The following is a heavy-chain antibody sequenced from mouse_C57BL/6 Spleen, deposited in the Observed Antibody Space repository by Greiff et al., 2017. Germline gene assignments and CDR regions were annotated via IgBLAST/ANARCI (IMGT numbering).Heavy chain of an antibody. CDR1: GYPFTSYW. V-gene: IGHV1-52*01. J-gene: IGHJ4*01. CDR3: ARRGCLNAMDY. Sequence: VQLQQPGAELVKPGSSVKLSCKASGYPFTSYWMHWVKQRPIQGLEWIGNIVPANSETNYNEKFKGKATFTVDKSSNTAYMHLSSLTTEDSAIYYCARRGCLNAMDYWGQGTSVTVAS. CDR2: IVPANSET. D-gene: IGHD1-3*01.